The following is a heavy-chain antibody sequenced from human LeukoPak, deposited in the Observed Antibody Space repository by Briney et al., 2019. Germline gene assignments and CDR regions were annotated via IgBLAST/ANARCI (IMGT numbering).Heavy chain of an antibody. V-gene: IGHV4-39*01. D-gene: IGHD5-18*01. Sequence: PSETLSLTCTVSGGXISSSSAYWGWIRQPPGKGLEWVGSIYYSKNTYYNPSLKSQVTISADTSKNQFSLTLGSVSATDTAVYYCVSPRGFSYGYFDYWGQGTLVTVSS. CDR3: VSPRGFSYGYFDY. CDR2: IYYSKNT. CDR1: GGXISSSSAY. J-gene: IGHJ4*02.